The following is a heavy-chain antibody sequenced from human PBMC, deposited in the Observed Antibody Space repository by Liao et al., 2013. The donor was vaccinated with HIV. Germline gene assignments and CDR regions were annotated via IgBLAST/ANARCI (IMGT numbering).Heavy chain of an antibody. CDR3: ARGVATVRGNWFDP. Sequence: QLQLQESGPGLVKPSETLSLTCTVSGGSISSSGYYWSWIRQPAGKGVEWIGRVYTSGTTRYNPSLESRVTISVDTSKNQFSLKLSSVTAADTAVYYCARGVATVRGNWFDPWGQGTLVTVSS. V-gene: IGHV4-61*02. D-gene: IGHD4-11*01. J-gene: IGHJ5*02. CDR1: GGSISSSGYY. CDR2: VYTSGTT.